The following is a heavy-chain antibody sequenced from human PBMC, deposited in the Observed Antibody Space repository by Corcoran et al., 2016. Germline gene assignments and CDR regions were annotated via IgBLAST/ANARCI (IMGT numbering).Heavy chain of an antibody. CDR3: SRGSVGYGMDV. J-gene: IGHJ6*02. V-gene: IGHV3-73*02. CDR1: GFTFSDSA. Sequence: EVQLVESGGDLVQPGGSLKLSCAASGFTFSDSAIHWVRQASGNGLEWVGRIRSKANNYATMFAASVSGRFTISGEESKNTAYLQMNSLEIEDTAVYYCSRGSVGYGMDVWGQGTTVTVSS. CDR2: IRSKANNYAT. D-gene: IGHD1-26*01.